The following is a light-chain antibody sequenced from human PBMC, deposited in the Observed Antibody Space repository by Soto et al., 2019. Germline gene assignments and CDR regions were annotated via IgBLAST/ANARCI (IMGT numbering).Light chain of an antibody. CDR2: GAS. V-gene: IGKV3-20*01. CDR1: QSVSNNY. Sequence: EIVLTQSPGTLSLSPGERATLSCRASQSVSNNYLAWYQQRPGQAPRLLTYGASSRAIGIPDRFSGGGSGTDLTLTINRLEPEDFAVYYCQQYGNSPWTFGQGTKVESK. J-gene: IGKJ1*01. CDR3: QQYGNSPWT.